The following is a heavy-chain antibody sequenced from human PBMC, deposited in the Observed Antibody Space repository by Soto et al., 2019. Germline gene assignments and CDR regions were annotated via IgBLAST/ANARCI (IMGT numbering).Heavy chain of an antibody. V-gene: IGHV3-9*01. D-gene: IGHD3-3*01. CDR1: GFTFDDYA. Sequence: EVQLVESGGGLVQPGRSLRLSCAASGFTFDDYAMHWVRQAPGKGLEWVSGISWNSGSIGYVDSVKGRFTISRDNAKNSLYLQMNSLRAEDTALYYCAKDGEYDFWSGYYFDYWGQGTLVTVSS. J-gene: IGHJ4*02. CDR2: ISWNSGSI. CDR3: AKDGEYDFWSGYYFDY.